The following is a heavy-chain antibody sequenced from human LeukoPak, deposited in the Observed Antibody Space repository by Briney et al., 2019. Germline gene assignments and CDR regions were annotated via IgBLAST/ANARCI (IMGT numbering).Heavy chain of an antibody. CDR1: GDSINGYY. Sequence: SQTLSLTCTVSGDSINGYYWTWIRQPPGEGLGWVGYIYFSGSTNYSPSLKSRVAISLDTSKNQFSLRLSSVTAADTAIYYCARAIAVHGTPFEYWGQGTLVTVSS. CDR3: ARAIAVHGTPFEY. D-gene: IGHD6-19*01. CDR2: IYFSGST. J-gene: IGHJ4*02. V-gene: IGHV4-59*01.